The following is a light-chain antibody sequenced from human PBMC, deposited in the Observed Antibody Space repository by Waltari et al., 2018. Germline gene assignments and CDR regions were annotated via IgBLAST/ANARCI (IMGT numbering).Light chain of an antibody. J-gene: IGKJ4*01. Sequence: LVHSSEKSYLNWLRQRPGQAPRRLIYKVSNRDSGVPDRFSGSGSGSDCTLRISSVEAEYVGVYYCMQATHGPALTLGGGPKGEIK. CDR3: MQATHGPALT. CDR2: KVS. V-gene: IGKV2-30*02. CDR1: LVHSSEKSY.